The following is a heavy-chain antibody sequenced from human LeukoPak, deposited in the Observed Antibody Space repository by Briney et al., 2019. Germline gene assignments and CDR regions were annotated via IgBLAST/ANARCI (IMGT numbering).Heavy chain of an antibody. CDR2: ISAYNGNT. J-gene: IGHJ6*02. D-gene: IGHD3-3*01. Sequence: ASVKVSCKASGYTFTSYVISWVRQAPGQGLEWMGWISAYNGNTNYAQKLQGRVTMTTDTSTSTAYMELRSLRSDDTAVYYCARMISDYDFWSGGYGMDVWGQGTTVTVSS. CDR1: GYTFTSYV. V-gene: IGHV1-18*01. CDR3: ARMISDYDFWSGGYGMDV.